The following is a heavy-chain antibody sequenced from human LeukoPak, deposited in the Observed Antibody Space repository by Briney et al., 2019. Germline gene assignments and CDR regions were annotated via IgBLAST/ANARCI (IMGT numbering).Heavy chain of an antibody. V-gene: IGHV3-30*18. CDR3: AKRPSDYGDYVSYFDY. CDR2: ISDDGRRK. J-gene: IGHJ4*02. CDR1: GFSFISYG. D-gene: IGHD4-17*01. Sequence: GGSPRLSCAASGFSFISYGMHWVRQAPGKGLEWVGVISDDGRRKDYADSVKGRFTISRDNSKDTLYLQMNSLRAEDTAVYYCAKRPSDYGDYVSYFDYWGQGTLVTVSS.